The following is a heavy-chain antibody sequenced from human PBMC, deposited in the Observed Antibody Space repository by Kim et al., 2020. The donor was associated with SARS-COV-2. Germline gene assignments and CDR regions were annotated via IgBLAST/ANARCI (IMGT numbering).Heavy chain of an antibody. CDR3: ARVVLGWYGDY. V-gene: IGHV1-3*04. D-gene: IGHD6-19*01. CDR1: GYTFTNYS. CDR2: IKTGNGNT. J-gene: IGHJ4*02. Sequence: ASVKVSCKASGYTFTNYSLLWVRQAPGQSLEWMGWIKTGNGNTMYSQKFQDRVTFTRDTSASTAYMELSSLRSEDTAIYYCARVVLGWYGDYWGQGTQVTVFS.